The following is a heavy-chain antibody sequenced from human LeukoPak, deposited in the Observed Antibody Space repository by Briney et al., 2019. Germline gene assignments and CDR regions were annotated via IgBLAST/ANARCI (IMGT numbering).Heavy chain of an antibody. J-gene: IGHJ5*02. Sequence: PSETLSLTCAVYGGSFSGYYWSWIRQPPGKGLEWIGEINHSGSTNYNPSLKSRVTISVDTSKNQFSLKLSSVTAADTAVYYCARHGIAVAGTSHGGLVAWFDPWGQGTLVTVSS. CDR1: GGSFSGYY. CDR2: INHSGST. D-gene: IGHD6-19*01. CDR3: ARHGIAVAGTSHGGLVAWFDP. V-gene: IGHV4-34*01.